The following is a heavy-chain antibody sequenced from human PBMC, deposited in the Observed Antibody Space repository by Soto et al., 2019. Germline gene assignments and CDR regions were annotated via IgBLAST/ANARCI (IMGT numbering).Heavy chain of an antibody. CDR3: ARVPYYYDSSGYRLNPFDY. J-gene: IGHJ4*02. CDR2: INHSGST. CDR1: GGSFSGYY. V-gene: IGHV4-34*01. D-gene: IGHD3-22*01. Sequence: QVQLQQWGAGLLKPSETLSLTCAVYGGSFSGYYWSWIRQPPGKGLEWMGEINHSGSTNYNPSLKSRVTISVDASKNQFSLKLSSVTAADTAVYYCARVPYYYDSSGYRLNPFDYWGQGTLVTVSS.